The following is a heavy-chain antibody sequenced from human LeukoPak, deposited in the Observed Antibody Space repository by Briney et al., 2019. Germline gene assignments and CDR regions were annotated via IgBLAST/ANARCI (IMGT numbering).Heavy chain of an antibody. J-gene: IGHJ3*02. CDR3: ARVQVGATRGTFDI. CDR2: ISYDESDT. D-gene: IGHD1-26*01. Sequence: GGSLRLSCAASGFTFSSYAMSWVRQAPGKGLEWVAVISYDESDTYYADSVKGRFTISRDNSKNTLSLQMNSLRPEDTAVYYCARVQVGATRGTFDIWGQGTMVTVSS. CDR1: GFTFSSYA. V-gene: IGHV3-30*04.